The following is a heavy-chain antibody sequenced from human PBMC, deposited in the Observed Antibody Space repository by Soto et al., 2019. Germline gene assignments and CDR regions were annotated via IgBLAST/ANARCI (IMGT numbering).Heavy chain of an antibody. D-gene: IGHD2-2*01. V-gene: IGHV3-23*01. Sequence: GGSLRRSCAASGCTFRTYDMSWVRQAPGKGLEWVSGISGTDGSTSYIDSVKGRFTISRDDSENTLYLQMNSLRAEDTAVYYCEKRACSTDRCSYFDYWGQGTLVTVSS. CDR3: EKRACSTDRCSYFDY. CDR2: ISGTDGST. CDR1: GCTFRTYD. J-gene: IGHJ4*02.